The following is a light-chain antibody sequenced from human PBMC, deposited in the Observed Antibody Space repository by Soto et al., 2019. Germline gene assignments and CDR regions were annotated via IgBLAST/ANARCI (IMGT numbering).Light chain of an antibody. V-gene: IGKV1-5*03. CDR2: KAS. Sequence: IQMTQPPSTLSCSLLNRKNMTLRASQTISSWLAWYQQKPGKAPKLLIYKASTLKSGVPSRFSGSGSGTEFTLTISSLQPDDFATYYCQQYNSYSVTFGQGTKVDIK. J-gene: IGKJ1*01. CDR3: QQYNSYSVT. CDR1: QTISSW.